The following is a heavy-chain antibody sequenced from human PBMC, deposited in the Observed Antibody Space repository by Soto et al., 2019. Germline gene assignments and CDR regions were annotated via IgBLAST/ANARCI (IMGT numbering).Heavy chain of an antibody. Sequence: SLTCTVSGGSISSYYWSWIRQPPGKGLEWIGYIYYSGSTNYNPSLKSRVTISVDTSKNQFSLKLSSLTAADTAVYYCARDKYYYGSGRNFDYWGQGPLVTVSS. CDR3: ARDKYYYGSGRNFDY. V-gene: IGHV4-59*01. J-gene: IGHJ4*02. CDR2: IYYSGST. D-gene: IGHD3-10*01. CDR1: GGSISSYY.